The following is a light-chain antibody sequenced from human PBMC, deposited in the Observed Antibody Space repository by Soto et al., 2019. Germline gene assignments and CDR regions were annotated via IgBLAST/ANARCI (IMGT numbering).Light chain of an antibody. J-gene: IGKJ1*01. CDR3: QQRGSPTWT. CDR1: QRLSGY. CDR2: DVS. Sequence: DILLTQSPASLSLFPGERATLSCRASQRLSGYIAWYQQKPVQAPRLVIYDVSTRAFGVPARFSGSGSGTEFTLTISNLAPDDFAVYHCQQRGSPTWTFGEGTKLEIK. V-gene: IGKV3-11*01.